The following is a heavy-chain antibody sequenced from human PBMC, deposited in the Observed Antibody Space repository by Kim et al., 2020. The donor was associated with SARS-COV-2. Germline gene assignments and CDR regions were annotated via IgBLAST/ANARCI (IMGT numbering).Heavy chain of an antibody. D-gene: IGHD5-12*01. Sequence: SETLSLTCAVYGGSFSGYYWSWIRQPPGKGLEWIGEINHSGSTNYNPSLKSRVTISVDTSKNQFSLKLSSVTAADTAVYYCARGRDGYNYYYYYGMDVWAKGPRSPSP. CDR2: INHSGST. J-gene: IGHJ6*02. CDR3: ARGRDGYNYYYYYGMDV. CDR1: GGSFSGYY. V-gene: IGHV4-34*01.